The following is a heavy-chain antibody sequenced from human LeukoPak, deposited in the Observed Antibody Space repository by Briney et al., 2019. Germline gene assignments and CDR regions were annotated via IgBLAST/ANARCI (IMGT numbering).Heavy chain of an antibody. V-gene: IGHV3-23*01. J-gene: IGHJ4*02. CDR1: GFTFSSYA. D-gene: IGHD1-26*01. CDR2: ISGSGGST. Sequence: PGGSLRLSCAASGFTFSSYAMSWVRQAPGKGLEWVSAISGSGGSTYYADSVKGRFTISRDNSKNTLYLQMNSLRAEDTAVYFCAKGRGSANRGSNYWGQGPLVTVSS. CDR3: AKGRGSANRGSNY.